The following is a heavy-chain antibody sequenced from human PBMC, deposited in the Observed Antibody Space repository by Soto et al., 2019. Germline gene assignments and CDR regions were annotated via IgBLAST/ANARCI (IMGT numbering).Heavy chain of an antibody. V-gene: IGHV3-23*01. Sequence: EVQLLESGEGLVQPGGSLKLSCAASGFTFSNHAMSWVRQAPGKGLEWVSGIGGSGRNTYYADSAKGRFTISRDNSQNTLFLQMNSLRAEDTAEYCCARVLRYFDTPYGMDVWGQGTTVTVSS. CDR2: IGGSGRNT. CDR1: GFTFSNHA. D-gene: IGHD3-9*01. J-gene: IGHJ6*02. CDR3: ARVLRYFDTPYGMDV.